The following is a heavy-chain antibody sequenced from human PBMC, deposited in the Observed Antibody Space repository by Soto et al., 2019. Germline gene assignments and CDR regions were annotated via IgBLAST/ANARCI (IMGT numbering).Heavy chain of an antibody. CDR2: IYYSGST. V-gene: IGHV4-59*01. J-gene: IGHJ6*02. Sequence: SETLSLTCTVSGGSISSYYWSWIRQPPGKGLEWIGYIYYSGSTNYNPSLKSRATISVDTSKNQFSLKLSSVTAADTAVYYCARFPLYYDFWSGSPHGMDVWGQGTTVTVSS. CDR1: GGSISSYY. D-gene: IGHD3-3*01. CDR3: ARFPLYYDFWSGSPHGMDV.